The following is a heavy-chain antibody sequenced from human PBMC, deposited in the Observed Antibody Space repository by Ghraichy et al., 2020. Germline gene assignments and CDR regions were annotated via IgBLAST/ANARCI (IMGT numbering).Heavy chain of an antibody. CDR3: TIYRYDFWSGDYFDY. J-gene: IGHJ4*02. CDR1: GFTFSTYA. CDR2: LSYDGSNK. Sequence: GGSLRLSCAASGFTFSTYAMHWVRQAPGKGLEWVAVLSYDGSNKYYADSVKGRFTISRDNSKNTLYLQMNSLRAEDTAVYYCTIYRYDFWSGDYFDYWGQGTLVTVSS. V-gene: IGHV3-30-3*01. D-gene: IGHD3-3*01.